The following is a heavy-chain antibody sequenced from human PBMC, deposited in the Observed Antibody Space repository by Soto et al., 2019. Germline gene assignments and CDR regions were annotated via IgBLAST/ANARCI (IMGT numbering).Heavy chain of an antibody. CDR3: ARSRGTVTTSKYYFDY. V-gene: IGHV4-61*01. CDR2: IYYSGST. Sequence: PSETLSLTCTVSGGSVSSGSYYWSWIRQPPGKGLEWIGYIYYSGSTNYNPSLKSRVTISVDTSKNQFSLKLSSVTAADTAVYYCARSRGTVTTSKYYFDYWGQGTRVTVAS. CDR1: GGSVSSGSYY. D-gene: IGHD4-17*01. J-gene: IGHJ4*02.